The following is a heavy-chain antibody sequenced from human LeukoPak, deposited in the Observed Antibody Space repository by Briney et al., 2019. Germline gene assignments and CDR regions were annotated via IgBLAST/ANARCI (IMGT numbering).Heavy chain of an antibody. CDR3: AREKEILTGYSGMDV. CDR2: IYYSGST. Sequence: PSETLSLTCTVSGGSISSSSYYWGWIRQPPGKGLEWIGYIYYSGSTNYNPSLKSRVTISVDTSKNQFSLKLSSVTAADTAVYYCAREKEILTGYSGMDVWGQGTTVTVSS. CDR1: GGSISSSSYY. V-gene: IGHV4-61*01. D-gene: IGHD3-9*01. J-gene: IGHJ6*02.